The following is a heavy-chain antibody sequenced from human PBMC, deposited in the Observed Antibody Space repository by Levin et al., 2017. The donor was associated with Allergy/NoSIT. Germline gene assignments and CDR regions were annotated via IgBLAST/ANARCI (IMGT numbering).Heavy chain of an antibody. V-gene: IGHV4-31*02. Sequence: KSSETLSLTCTVSGGSIGSGGYYWSWIRQHPGKGLEWIGYIYYSGDTYSNPSLKSRVAISIGTSKDQFSLKLYSVTAADTAVYYCARIVLREDYYMDVWGKGTTVTVSS. CDR2: IYYSGDT. J-gene: IGHJ6*03. CDR3: ARIVLREDYYMDV. CDR1: GGSIGSGGYY. D-gene: IGHD2-15*01.